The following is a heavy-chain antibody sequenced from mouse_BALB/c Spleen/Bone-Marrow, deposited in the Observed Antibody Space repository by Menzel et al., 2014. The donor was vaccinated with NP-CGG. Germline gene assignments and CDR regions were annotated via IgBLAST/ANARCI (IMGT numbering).Heavy chain of an antibody. Sequence: EVKLMESGPELMKPGASVKISCKASGYSFTNYYIHWVKQSHGKSLEWIGYIDPFNGGTSSNQKFKGKATLTVDKSSSTAYMRLSSLTSEDSALYSCARGVHYYAMDYWGQGTSVIVSS. J-gene: IGHJ4*01. CDR1: GYSFTNYY. CDR2: IDPFNGGT. CDR3: ARGVHYYAMDY. V-gene: IGHV1S135*01.